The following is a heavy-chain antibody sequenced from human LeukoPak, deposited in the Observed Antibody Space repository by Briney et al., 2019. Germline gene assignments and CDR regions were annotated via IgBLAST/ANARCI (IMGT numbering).Heavy chain of an antibody. CDR2: VLGSGGST. D-gene: IGHD3-3*01. CDR3: AKDLTISGVNFMDV. J-gene: IGHJ6*03. V-gene: IGHV3-23*01. Sequence: GGSLRLSCAASGFTFDDYGMSWVRQAPGKGLERVSGVLGSGGSTFYADSVRGRLTISRDNSKNTLYLQMNSLRVEDTAVYYCAKDLTISGVNFMDVWGTGIPVTVSS. CDR1: GFTFDDYG.